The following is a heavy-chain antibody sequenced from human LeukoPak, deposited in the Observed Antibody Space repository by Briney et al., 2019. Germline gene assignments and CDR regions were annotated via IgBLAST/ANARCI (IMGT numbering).Heavy chain of an antibody. D-gene: IGHD3-3*01. V-gene: IGHV4-59*01. CDR1: GGSISSYY. J-gene: IGHJ4*02. Sequence: SETLSLTCTVSGGSISSYYWSWIRQPPGKGLEWIGYIYYSGSTNYNPSLKSRVTISVDTSKNQFSLKLSSMTAADTAVYYCARWADFWSGYSDYWGQGTLVTVSS. CDR3: ARWADFWSGYSDY. CDR2: IYYSGST.